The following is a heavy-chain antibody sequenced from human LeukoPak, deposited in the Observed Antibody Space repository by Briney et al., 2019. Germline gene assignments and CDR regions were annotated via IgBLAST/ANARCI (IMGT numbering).Heavy chain of an antibody. CDR2: INHSGST. D-gene: IGHD3-10*01. V-gene: IGHV4-34*01. CDR1: GGSFSGYY. J-gene: IGHJ3*02. Sequence: ASEPLSLTCAVYGGSFSGYYWSWIRQPPGKGLEWIGEINHSGSTNYNPSLKSRVTISVDTSKNQFSLRLSSVTAADTAVYYCARGGYYLADAFDIWGQGTMVTVSS. CDR3: ARGGYYLADAFDI.